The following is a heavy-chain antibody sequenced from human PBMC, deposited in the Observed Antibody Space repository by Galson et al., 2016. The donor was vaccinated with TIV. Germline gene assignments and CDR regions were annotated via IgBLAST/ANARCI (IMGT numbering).Heavy chain of an antibody. V-gene: IGHV3-23*01. CDR3: AKPEGDGDYSLGAAFEF. CDR2: ISLSGATA. J-gene: IGHJ3*01. D-gene: IGHD4-17*01. Sequence: SLRLSCAASGFSVGYYVMSWVRQAPGKGLEWVSGISLSGATAYYADSVRGRFTISRDNSRYTVYLQMNSLRAEDTAVYYCAKPEGDGDYSLGAAFEFWGPGTMVSCAS. CDR1: GFSVGYYV.